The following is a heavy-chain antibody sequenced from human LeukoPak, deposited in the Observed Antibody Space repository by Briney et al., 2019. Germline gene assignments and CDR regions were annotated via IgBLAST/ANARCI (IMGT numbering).Heavy chain of an antibody. Sequence: RPGGSLRLSCAASGFTFDDYGMSWVRQAPGKGLEWVSSIRGSDGSTYYAESVKGRFAISRDNSKNTLYLQMNSLRAEDTAVYYCAKDVYGDYGGLDYWGQGTLVTVSS. D-gene: IGHD4-17*01. CDR3: AKDVYGDYGGLDY. CDR2: IRGSDGST. V-gene: IGHV3-23*01. CDR1: GFTFDDYG. J-gene: IGHJ4*02.